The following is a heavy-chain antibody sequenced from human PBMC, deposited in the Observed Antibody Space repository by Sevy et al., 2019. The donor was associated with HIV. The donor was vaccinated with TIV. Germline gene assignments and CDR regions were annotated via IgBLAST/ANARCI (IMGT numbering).Heavy chain of an antibody. CDR1: GFTFSSYA. V-gene: IGHV3-23*01. Sequence: GGSLRLSCAASGFTFSSYAMSWVRQAPGKGLEWVSAISGSGGSTYKADSVKGRFTISRDNSKNTLYRQMNSLRAEDTAVYYCAGLKGVVVVTAIIGWFDPWGQGTLVTVSS. J-gene: IGHJ5*02. CDR3: AGLKGVVVVTAIIGWFDP. D-gene: IGHD2-21*02. CDR2: ISGSGGST.